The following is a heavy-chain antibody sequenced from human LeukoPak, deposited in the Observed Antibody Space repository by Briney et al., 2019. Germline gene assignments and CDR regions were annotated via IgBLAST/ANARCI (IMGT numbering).Heavy chain of an antibody. CDR2: IVVGSGNT. D-gene: IGHD6-19*01. V-gene: IGHV1-58*02. CDR3: ATSIAVAGSLDY. Sequence: SVKVSCMASGFTFTSSAMQWVRQARGQRLEWIGWIVVGSGNTNYAQKFQERVTITRDMSTSTAYMELSSLRSEDTAVYYCATSIAVAGSLDYWGQGTLVTVSS. CDR1: GFTFTSSA. J-gene: IGHJ4*02.